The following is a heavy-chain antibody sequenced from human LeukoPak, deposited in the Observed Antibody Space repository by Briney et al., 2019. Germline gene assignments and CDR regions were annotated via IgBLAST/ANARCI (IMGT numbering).Heavy chain of an antibody. CDR1: GDSISSYY. D-gene: IGHD1-26*01. CDR2: IYYSRST. J-gene: IGHJ4*02. V-gene: IGHV4-59*12. Sequence: PSETLSLTCTVSGDSISSYYWSWIRQPPGKGLEWIGYIYYSRSTNYNPSLKSRVTISVDTSKNQFSLNLTSVTAADTATYYCSRESGAFCPFGYWGQGTLVIVSS. CDR3: SRESGAFCPFGY.